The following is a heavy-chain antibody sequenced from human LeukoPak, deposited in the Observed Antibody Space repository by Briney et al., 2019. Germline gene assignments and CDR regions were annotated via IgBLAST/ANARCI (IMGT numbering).Heavy chain of an antibody. J-gene: IGHJ4*02. Sequence: RASVKVSCKTSGYTFTGYYMHWVRQAPGQGLEWMGWINPNSGGTNYAQKFQGRVTMTRDTPISTAYMELTSLRSDDTAVYYCARAEVIDYWGQGTPVTVSS. CDR1: GYTFTGYY. V-gene: IGHV1-2*02. CDR2: INPNSGGT. CDR3: ARAEVIDY.